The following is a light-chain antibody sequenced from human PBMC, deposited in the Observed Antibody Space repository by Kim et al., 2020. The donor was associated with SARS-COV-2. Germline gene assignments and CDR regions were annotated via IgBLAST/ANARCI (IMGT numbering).Light chain of an antibody. CDR3: QQSNSFPWT. V-gene: IGKV1-12*01. CDR2: VTS. J-gene: IGKJ1*01. CDR1: QPPTGW. Sequence: DIQLTQSPSSLSASVGDRVTITCRASQPPTGWLAWYQQKPGKAPKLLIFVTSRLQSGVPSRFSGSGSGTDFTLTIHSLQPEDFATYFCQQSNSFPWTFGQGTKVDIK.